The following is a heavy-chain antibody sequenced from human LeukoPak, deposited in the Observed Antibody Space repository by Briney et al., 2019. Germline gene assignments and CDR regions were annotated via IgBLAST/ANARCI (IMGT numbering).Heavy chain of an antibody. Sequence: PGGSLRLSCAASGFTFDDYGMSWVRQAPGKGLEWVSGINWNGGSTGYADSVKGRFTISRDNSKNTLYLQMDSLRAEDTAVYYCAKDQGYYDFWSDMGWFDPWGQGTLVTVSS. CDR1: GFTFDDYG. V-gene: IGHV3-20*04. CDR2: INWNGGST. D-gene: IGHD3-3*01. CDR3: AKDQGYYDFWSDMGWFDP. J-gene: IGHJ5*02.